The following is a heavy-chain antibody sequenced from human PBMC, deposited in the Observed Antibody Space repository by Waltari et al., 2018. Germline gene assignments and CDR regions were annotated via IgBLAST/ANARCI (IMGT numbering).Heavy chain of an antibody. V-gene: IGHV1-69*04. CDR1: GGTFSSYA. D-gene: IGHD3-10*01. Sequence: QVQLVQSGAEVKKPGSSVKVSCKASGGTFSSYAISWVRQAPGQGLEWMGRIIPIHGIENYARKFQGRVTITADESTSTAYMELSSLRFEDTAVYYCARDDGGYYGSGRSYYFDYWGQGTLVTVSS. J-gene: IGHJ4*02. CDR3: ARDDGGYYGSGRSYYFDY. CDR2: IIPIHGIE.